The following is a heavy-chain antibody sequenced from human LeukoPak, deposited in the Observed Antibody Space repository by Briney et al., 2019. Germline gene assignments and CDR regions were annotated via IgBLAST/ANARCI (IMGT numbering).Heavy chain of an antibody. CDR2: ISSGSRTI. V-gene: IGHV3-48*01. CDR3: ARESITGDRDFDY. D-gene: IGHD7-27*01. Sequence: GGSLRLSCAASGFTLSGYSMNCVRQAPGGGVEWRSYISSGSRTIYYADSVRGRFTISRDNAENSLFVQLHSLGVDDTAVYYCARESITGDRDFDYWGQGTLVTVSS. J-gene: IGHJ4*02. CDR1: GFTLSGYS.